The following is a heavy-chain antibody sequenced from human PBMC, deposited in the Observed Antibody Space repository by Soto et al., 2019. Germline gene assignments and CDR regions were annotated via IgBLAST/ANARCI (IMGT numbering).Heavy chain of an antibody. V-gene: IGHV1-69*06. Sequence: AAVKVSCKASGGTFSSYAISWVRQAPGQGLEWMGGIIPIFGTANYAQKFQGRVTITADKSTSTAYMELSSLRSEDTAVYYCARDYYDSSGYYCLDYWGQGTLVTVSS. CDR1: GGTFSSYA. CDR3: ARDYYDSSGYYCLDY. D-gene: IGHD3-22*01. J-gene: IGHJ4*02. CDR2: IIPIFGTA.